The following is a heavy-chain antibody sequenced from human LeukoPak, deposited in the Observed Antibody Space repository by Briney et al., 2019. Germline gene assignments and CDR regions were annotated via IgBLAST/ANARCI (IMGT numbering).Heavy chain of an antibody. J-gene: IGHJ6*03. Sequence: GGSLRLSCAASGFTFSSYSLNWVRQAPGKGLEWVSSISSSSSYIYYADSVKGRFTISRDNAKNSLYLQMNSLRAGDTAVYYCARGGTSRLQYYYYYMDVWGKGTTVTVSS. CDR1: GFTFSSYS. D-gene: IGHD2-2*01. CDR2: ISSSSSYI. V-gene: IGHV3-21*01. CDR3: ARGGTSRLQYYYYYMDV.